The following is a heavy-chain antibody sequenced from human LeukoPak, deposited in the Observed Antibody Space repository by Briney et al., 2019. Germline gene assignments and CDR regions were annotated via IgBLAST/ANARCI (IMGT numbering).Heavy chain of an antibody. D-gene: IGHD6-13*01. CDR2: IWYDGSSK. Sequence: GGSLRPSCAASGFDFIFYGMHWVRQAPGKGLEWVAVIWYDGSSKYYAASVKGRFTISRDNSKNTLYLQMNSLRTDDTAVYYCARALGSSWDSSLDSWGQGTLVPVSS. J-gene: IGHJ4*02. CDR1: GFDFIFYG. V-gene: IGHV3-33*01. CDR3: ARALGSSWDSSLDS.